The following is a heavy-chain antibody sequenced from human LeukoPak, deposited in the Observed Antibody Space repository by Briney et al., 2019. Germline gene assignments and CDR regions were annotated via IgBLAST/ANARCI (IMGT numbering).Heavy chain of an antibody. CDR1: GFTFSSYW. CDR2: INSDGSST. D-gene: IGHD3-22*01. CDR3: AREPAYYYDSSGSPD. Sequence: GGSLRLSCAASGFTFSSYWVHWVRQAPGKGLVWVSRINSDGSSTSYADSVKGRFTISRDNAKNTLYLQMNSLRAEDTAVYYCAREPAYYYDSSGSPDWGQGTTVTVSS. V-gene: IGHV3-74*01. J-gene: IGHJ6*02.